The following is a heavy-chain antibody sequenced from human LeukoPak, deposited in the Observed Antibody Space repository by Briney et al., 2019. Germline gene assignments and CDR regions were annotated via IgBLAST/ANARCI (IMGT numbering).Heavy chain of an antibody. V-gene: IGHV3-33*06. J-gene: IGHJ4*02. Sequence: GGSLRLSCAASGFTFSSYGMHWVRQAPGKGREGVAVIWYDGSNKYYADSVKGRFTISRDNSKNTLYLQMNSLRAEDTAVYYCAKGLDWYCSGGSCYNIDYWGQGTLVTVSS. CDR1: GFTFSSYG. CDR3: AKGLDWYCSGGSCYNIDY. D-gene: IGHD2-15*01. CDR2: IWYDGSNK.